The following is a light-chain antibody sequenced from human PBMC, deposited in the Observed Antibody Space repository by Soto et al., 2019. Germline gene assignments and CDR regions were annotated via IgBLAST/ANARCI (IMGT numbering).Light chain of an antibody. CDR1: QSVSSSS. CDR2: GAS. V-gene: IGKV3-20*01. CDR3: QQYGSSPFP. J-gene: IGKJ3*01. Sequence: EIVLTQSPGTLSLSPGERATLSCRASQSVSSSSLAWYQQKPGQAPRLLIYGASSRATGIPDRFSGSGSGTDFTLTISRLEPEDFAVYYCQQYGSSPFPFGLGTKVDIK.